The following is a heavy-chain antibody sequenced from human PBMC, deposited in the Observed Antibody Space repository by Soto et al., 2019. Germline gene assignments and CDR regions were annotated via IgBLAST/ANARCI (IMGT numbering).Heavy chain of an antibody. V-gene: IGHV1-69*02. CDR1: GGTFSTYT. Sequence: QVQLVQSGAEAKKPGSSVKVSCKASGGTFSTYTISWVRQAPGKGLEWMGRIVPIIGVTNYAQKFQGRITTTADKSTSTAYMELNSLRSEDTAVYYCVTEWDNGWFDPWGQGTLVTVTS. CDR3: VTEWDNGWFDP. J-gene: IGHJ5*02. CDR2: IVPIIGVT. D-gene: IGHD1-26*01.